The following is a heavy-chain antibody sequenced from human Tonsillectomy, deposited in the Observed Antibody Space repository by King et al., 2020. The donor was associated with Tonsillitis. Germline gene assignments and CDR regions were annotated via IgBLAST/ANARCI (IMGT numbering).Heavy chain of an antibody. J-gene: IGHJ6*03. V-gene: IGHV4-34*01. CDR2: INHSGST. CDR3: ARGHRPDCTNGVCYNTKTNYYYYYMDV. Sequence: HVQLQQWGAGLLKPSETLSLTCAVYGGSFSGYYWSWIRQPPGKGLEWIGEINHSGSTNYNPSLKSRVTISVDTSKNQFSLKLSSVTAADTAVYYCARGHRPDCTNGVCYNTKTNYYYYYMDVWGKGTRSPSP. CDR1: GGSFSGYY. D-gene: IGHD2-8*01.